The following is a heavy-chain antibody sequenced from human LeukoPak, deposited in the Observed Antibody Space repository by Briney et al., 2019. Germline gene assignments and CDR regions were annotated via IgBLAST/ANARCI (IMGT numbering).Heavy chain of an antibody. J-gene: IGHJ4*02. Sequence: GEALKISCAASGFTFSSYSMNWVRQAPGKGLEWVSSISSSSSYIYYADSVKGRFTISRDNAKNSLYLQMNSLRAEDTAVYYCARDRRYSHHDYWGQGTLVTVSS. V-gene: IGHV3-21*01. CDR3: ARDRRYSHHDY. CDR2: ISSSSSYI. CDR1: GFTFSSYS. D-gene: IGHD5-18*01.